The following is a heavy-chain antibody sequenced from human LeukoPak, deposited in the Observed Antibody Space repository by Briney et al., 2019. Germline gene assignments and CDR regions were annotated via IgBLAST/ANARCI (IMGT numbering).Heavy chain of an antibody. CDR2: ISSSSSYI. J-gene: IGHJ4*02. Sequence: GGSLRLSCAASGFTFSSYSKNWVRQAPGKGLEWVSSISSSSSYIYYADSVKGRFTIPRNNAKNSLYLQMNSLRAEDTAVYYCARDQESGVQLWLEDYWGQGTLVTVSS. CDR3: ARDQESGVQLWLEDY. CDR1: GFTFSSYS. D-gene: IGHD5-18*01. V-gene: IGHV3-21*01.